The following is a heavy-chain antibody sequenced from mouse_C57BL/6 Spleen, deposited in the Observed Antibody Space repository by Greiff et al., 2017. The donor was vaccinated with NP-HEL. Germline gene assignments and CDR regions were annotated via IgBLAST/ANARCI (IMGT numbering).Heavy chain of an antibody. V-gene: IGHV5-16*01. Sequence: DVHLVESEGGLVQPGSSMKLSCTASGFTFSDYYMAWVRQVPEKGLEWVANINYDGSSTYYLDSLKSRFIISRDNAKNILYLQMSSLKSEDTATYYCARDSSSGSYAMDYWGQGTSVTVSS. CDR2: INYDGSST. CDR3: ARDSSSGSYAMDY. CDR1: GFTFSDYY. D-gene: IGHD3-2*02. J-gene: IGHJ4*01.